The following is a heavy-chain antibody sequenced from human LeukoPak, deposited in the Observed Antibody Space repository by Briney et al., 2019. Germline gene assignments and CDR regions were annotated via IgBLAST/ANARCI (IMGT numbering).Heavy chain of an antibody. J-gene: IGHJ4*02. CDR2: INHSGST. CDR1: GGSFSGYY. D-gene: IGHD3-22*01. CDR3: ARGLNYYDSSGYIY. V-gene: IGHV4-34*01. Sequence: SETLSLTCAVYGGSFSGYYWSWIRQPPGKGLEWIGEINHSGSTNYNPSPKSRVTISVDTSKNQFSLKLSSVTAADTAVYYCARGLNYYDSSGYIYWGQGTLVTVSS.